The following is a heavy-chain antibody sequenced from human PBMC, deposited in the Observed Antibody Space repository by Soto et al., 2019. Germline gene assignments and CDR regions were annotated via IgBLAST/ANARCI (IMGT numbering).Heavy chain of an antibody. CDR2: TYYRSKWTN. D-gene: IGHD2-15*01. CDR1: GDSVSSTSAS. CDR3: VRGYSSSFDY. Sequence: SQTLSLTCAISGDSVSSTSASWNWIRQSPSRGLEWLGRTYYRSKWTNDHAVSVKSRITINPDTSKNQFSLQLSSVTPEDTAMYYCVRGYSSSFDYWGQGTLVIVSS. V-gene: IGHV6-1*01. J-gene: IGHJ4*02.